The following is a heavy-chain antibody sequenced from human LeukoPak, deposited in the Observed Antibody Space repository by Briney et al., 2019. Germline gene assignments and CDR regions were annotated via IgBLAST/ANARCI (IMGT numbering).Heavy chain of an antibody. V-gene: IGHV4-30-4*08. J-gene: IGHJ1*01. CDR3: ARDTVDTAMVQH. CDR1: GGSISSGDYY. Sequence: SQTLSLTCTVPGGSISSGDYYWSWIRQPPGKGLEWIGYIYYSGSTYYNPSLKSRVSISLDTSKNQFSLKLSSVTAADTAVYYCARDTVDTAMVQHWGQGTLVTVSS. CDR2: IYYSGST. D-gene: IGHD5-18*01.